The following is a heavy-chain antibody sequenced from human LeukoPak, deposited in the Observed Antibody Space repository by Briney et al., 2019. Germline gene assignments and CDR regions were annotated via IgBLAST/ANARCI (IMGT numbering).Heavy chain of an antibody. J-gene: IGHJ3*02. D-gene: IGHD3-9*01. V-gene: IGHV4-59*01. Sequence: PSETLSLTCTVSGGSISSYYWSWIRQPPGKGLEWIGYIYYSGSTNYNPSLKSRVTISVDTSKNQFSLKLSSATAADTAVYYCARDARYFDWLLPPPDAFDIWGQGTMVTVSS. CDR1: GGSISSYY. CDR2: IYYSGST. CDR3: ARDARYFDWLLPPPDAFDI.